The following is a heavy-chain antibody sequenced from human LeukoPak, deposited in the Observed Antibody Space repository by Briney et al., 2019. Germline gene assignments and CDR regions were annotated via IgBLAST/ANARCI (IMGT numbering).Heavy chain of an antibody. CDR1: GFIFSNYA. CDR3: AKVPYSDYGSGRPPFMDV. V-gene: IGHV3-23*01. J-gene: IGHJ6*02. CDR2: ISDSGDST. Sequence: GGSLRLSCAASGFIFSNYAMSWVRQAPERGLEWVSTISDSGDSTYYADSVRGRFTISRDNSKNTLYLQMNSLRAEDTAIHYCAKVPYSDYGSGRPPFMDVWGQGTTVAVSS. D-gene: IGHD3-10*01.